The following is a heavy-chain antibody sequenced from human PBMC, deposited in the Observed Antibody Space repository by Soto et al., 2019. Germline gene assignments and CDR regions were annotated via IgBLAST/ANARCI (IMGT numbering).Heavy chain of an antibody. CDR2: IYYSGST. J-gene: IGHJ4*02. CDR3: ARPARKRYCSGGSCSAGVGEFDY. V-gene: IGHV4-39*01. D-gene: IGHD2-15*01. Sequence: SETLSLTCTVSGGSISSSSYYWGWIRQPPGKGLEWIGSIYYSGSTYYNPSLKSRVTISVDTSKNQFSLKLSSVTAADTAVYYCARPARKRYCSGGSCSAGVGEFDYWGQGTLVTVSS. CDR1: GGSISSSSYY.